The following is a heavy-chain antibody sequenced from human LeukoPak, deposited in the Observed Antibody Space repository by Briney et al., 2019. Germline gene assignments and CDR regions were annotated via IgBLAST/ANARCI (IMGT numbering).Heavy chain of an antibody. D-gene: IGHD6-13*01. CDR1: GYTFTGYF. CDR2: INPNSGDP. CDR3: ARGIAATDDY. V-gene: IGHV1-2*06. J-gene: IGHJ4*02. Sequence: ASVKVSCKASGYTFTGYFMHWVRQAPGQGLEWMGRINPNSGDPNYAQKFQGRVTMTRDTSISSAYMELSSLRSDDTAMYYCARGIAATDDYWGQGTLVTVSS.